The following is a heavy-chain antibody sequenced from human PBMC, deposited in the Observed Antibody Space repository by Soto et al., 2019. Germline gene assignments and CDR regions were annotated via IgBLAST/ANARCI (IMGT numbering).Heavy chain of an antibody. CDR2: ISAYNGNT. Sequence: QVQLVQSGAEVKKPGASVKVSCKASGYTFTTFGISWVRQAPGQGLEWMGWISAYNGNTNYAQNFQGRVTMTTYPSTSTAYLEQMGLRSDDMDVYYCARGRTAIDYCGQGTLVTVSA. J-gene: IGHJ4*02. CDR1: GYTFTTFG. CDR3: ARGRTAIDY. V-gene: IGHV1-18*03.